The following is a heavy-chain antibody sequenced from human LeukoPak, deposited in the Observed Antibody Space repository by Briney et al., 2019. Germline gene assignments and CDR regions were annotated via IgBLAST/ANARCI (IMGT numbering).Heavy chain of an antibody. V-gene: IGHV3-30*14. CDR3: ARTMIPHVVDI. CDR2: ISYDGSNK. CDR1: GFTFSSYA. Sequence: GGSLRLSCAASGFTFSSYAMHWVRQAPGKGLEWVAVISYDGSNKYYADSVKGRFTISRDNSKNTLYLQMNSLRAEDTAVYYCARTMIPHVVDIWGQGTMVTVSS. D-gene: IGHD3-22*01. J-gene: IGHJ3*02.